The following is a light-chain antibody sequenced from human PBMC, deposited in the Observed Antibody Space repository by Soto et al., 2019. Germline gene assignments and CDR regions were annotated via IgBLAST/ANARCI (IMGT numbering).Light chain of an antibody. Sequence: EIVLTQFPATLSLFPGETATDSCRASQTVGTYLAWYQQKPGQAPRLLISDASNRATGVPTRFSGSGSGTDFTLTISSLEPEDFAVYFCQQRNNWPRISFGQGTRLEIK. V-gene: IGKV3-11*01. CDR1: QTVGTY. CDR3: QQRNNWPRIS. J-gene: IGKJ5*01. CDR2: DAS.